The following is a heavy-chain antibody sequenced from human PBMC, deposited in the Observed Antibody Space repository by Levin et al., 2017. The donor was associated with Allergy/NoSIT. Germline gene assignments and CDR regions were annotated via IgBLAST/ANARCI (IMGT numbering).Heavy chain of an antibody. Sequence: PSETLSLTCAISGDSVSSYSAAWHWIRQSPSRGLEWLGRTYYRSKWYDDYAVSVSSRIIINPDTSKNQFSLQLNSVTPEDTAVYYCVREYRAFVKGFDHWGQGTLVTVSS. CDR2: TYYRSKWYD. CDR1: GDSVSSYSAA. CDR3: VREYRAFVKGFDH. J-gene: IGHJ4*02. D-gene: IGHD3-16*02. V-gene: IGHV6-1*01.